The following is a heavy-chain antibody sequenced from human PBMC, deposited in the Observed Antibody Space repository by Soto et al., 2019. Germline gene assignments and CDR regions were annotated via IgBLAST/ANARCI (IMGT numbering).Heavy chain of an antibody. V-gene: IGHV3-7*01. J-gene: IGHJ6*02. CDR1: GFTLSRYW. CDR2: IKQEGSEK. CDR3: AREIKTTAITYYYYGMDV. D-gene: IGHD1-1*01. Sequence: GGSLRLACAVYGFTLSRYWMNWGRQAPGKGLEWVATIKQEGSEKYYVDSVKGRFTISRDNAKNSLYLQMNSLRAEDTAVYYCAREIKTTAITYYYYGMDVWGQGTTVTVSS.